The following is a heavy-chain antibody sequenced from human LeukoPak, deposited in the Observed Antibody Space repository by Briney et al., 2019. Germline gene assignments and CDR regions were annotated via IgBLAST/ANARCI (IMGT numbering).Heavy chain of an antibody. Sequence: PGGSLRLSCVASGFTFSSYAMHWVRQAPGKGLEGGAVISYDGSNKYYADSVKGRFTISRDNSKNTLYLQMNSLRAEDTAVYYCARDGVATRGSGLDYWGQGTLVTVSS. CDR2: ISYDGSNK. CDR3: ARDGVATRGSGLDY. V-gene: IGHV3-30*04. D-gene: IGHD5-12*01. J-gene: IGHJ4*02. CDR1: GFTFSSYA.